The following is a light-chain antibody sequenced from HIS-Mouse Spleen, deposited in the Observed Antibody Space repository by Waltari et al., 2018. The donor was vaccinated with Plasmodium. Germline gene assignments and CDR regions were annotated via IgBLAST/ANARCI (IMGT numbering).Light chain of an antibody. V-gene: IGLV1-44*01. CDR2: SYT. Sequence: QSVLTQPPSASGTPGQRVTISCSGRSSNTGSNPVNWYQQLPGTAPKLLIYSYTQRPSGVPDRFSGSKSGTSASLAISGLQSEDEADYYCAAWDDSLNGVVFGGGTKLTVL. CDR1: SSNTGSNP. J-gene: IGLJ2*01. CDR3: AAWDDSLNGVV.